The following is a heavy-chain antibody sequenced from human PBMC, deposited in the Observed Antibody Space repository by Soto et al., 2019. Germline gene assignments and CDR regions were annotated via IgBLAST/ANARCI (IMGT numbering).Heavy chain of an antibody. Sequence: QLQLQESGPGLVKPSETLSLTCTVSGVSISSSSYYWGWIRQPPGKGLEWIGSIYYSGSTYYNPSLKSRVTIPVDTSQNQFSLKLSSVTAADTAVYYCARKEQWLVQSSNWFDPWGQGTLVTVSS. CDR3: ARKEQWLVQSSNWFDP. D-gene: IGHD6-19*01. J-gene: IGHJ5*02. CDR2: IYYSGST. CDR1: GVSISSSSYY. V-gene: IGHV4-39*01.